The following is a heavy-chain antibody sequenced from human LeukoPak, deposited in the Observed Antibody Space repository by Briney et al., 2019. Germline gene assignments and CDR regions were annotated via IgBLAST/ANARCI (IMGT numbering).Heavy chain of an antibody. CDR2: IYYSGST. Sequence: TSETLSLTCTVSGGSISSYYWSWIRQPPGKGLEWIGYIYYSGSTNYNPSLKSRVTISVDTSKNQFSLKLSSVTAADTAVYYCARWRSGGSGYDVPLLNWFDPWGQGTLVTVSS. CDR3: ARWRSGGSGYDVPLLNWFDP. CDR1: GGSISSYY. J-gene: IGHJ5*02. D-gene: IGHD5-12*01. V-gene: IGHV4-59*12.